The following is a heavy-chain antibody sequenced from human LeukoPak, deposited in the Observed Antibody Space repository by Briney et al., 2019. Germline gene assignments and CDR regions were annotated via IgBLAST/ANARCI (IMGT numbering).Heavy chain of an antibody. Sequence: ASVTVSCKASGYTFTGYYIHWVRQAPGQGLEWMGYINPNSGGTNYAQKFQGRVTMTRDTSISTVYMELSRLRSDDTAVYYCVRWVVTAQFNAFDIWGQGTMVTVSS. V-gene: IGHV1-2*02. CDR2: INPNSGGT. CDR1: GYTFTGYY. CDR3: VRWVVTAQFNAFDI. J-gene: IGHJ3*02. D-gene: IGHD2-21*02.